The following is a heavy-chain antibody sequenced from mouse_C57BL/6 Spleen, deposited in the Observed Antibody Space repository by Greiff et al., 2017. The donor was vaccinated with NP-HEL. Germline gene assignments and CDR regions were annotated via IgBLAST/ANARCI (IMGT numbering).Heavy chain of an antibody. CDR1: GYTFTSYW. Sequence: VQLQQSGAELVKPGASVKLSCKASGYTFTSYWMHWVKQRPGQGLEWIGMIHPNSGSTNYNEKFKSKATLTVDKSSSTAYMQLSSLTSEDSAVYYCARRGITTVGYFDVWGTGTTVTVSS. V-gene: IGHV1-64*01. CDR3: ARRGITTVGYFDV. J-gene: IGHJ1*03. CDR2: IHPNSGST. D-gene: IGHD1-1*01.